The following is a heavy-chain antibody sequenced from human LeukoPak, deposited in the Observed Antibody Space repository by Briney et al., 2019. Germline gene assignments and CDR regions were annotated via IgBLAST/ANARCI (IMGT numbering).Heavy chain of an antibody. D-gene: IGHD1-1*01. J-gene: IGHJ5*02. CDR2: MNPNSGNT. CDR1: GYTFTGYY. Sequence: GASVKVSCKASGYTFTGYYMHWVRQAPGQGLEWMGWMNPNSGNTGYAQKFQGRVTMTRNTSISTAYMELSSLRSEDTAVYYCARGSRRSERRNWFDPWGQGTLVTVSS. CDR3: ARGSRRSERRNWFDP. V-gene: IGHV1-8*02.